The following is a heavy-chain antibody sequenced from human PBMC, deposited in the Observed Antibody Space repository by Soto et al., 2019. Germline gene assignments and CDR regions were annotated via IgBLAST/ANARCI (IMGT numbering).Heavy chain of an antibody. J-gene: IGHJ3*02. Sequence: QVQLVQSGAEVKKPGASVTVSCKASGYTFTSYDINWVRQATGQGIEWMGWMNPNSGNTGYAQKFQGRVTMTRNTSISTAYMELSSLRSKDTSVYYCARGINYYASGDDAFDIWGQGTMVTVSS. V-gene: IGHV1-8*01. CDR2: MNPNSGNT. D-gene: IGHD3-10*01. CDR3: ARGINYYASGDDAFDI. CDR1: GYTFTSYD.